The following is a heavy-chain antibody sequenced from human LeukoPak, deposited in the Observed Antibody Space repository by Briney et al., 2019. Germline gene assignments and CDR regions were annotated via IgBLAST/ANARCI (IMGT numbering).Heavy chain of an antibody. J-gene: IGHJ4*02. Sequence: GGSLRLSCAASGSTFSSYDMHWVRQAPGKGLVWVSSINSDGSSTSYADSVKGRFTISRDNAKNTLYLQMNTLRAEDTAVYYCASLDYWGQGTPVTVSS. CDR2: INSDGSST. CDR1: GSTFSSYD. CDR3: ASLDY. V-gene: IGHV3-74*01.